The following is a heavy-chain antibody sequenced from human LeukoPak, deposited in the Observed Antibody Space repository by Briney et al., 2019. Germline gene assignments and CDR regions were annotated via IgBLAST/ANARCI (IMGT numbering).Heavy chain of an antibody. CDR3: ARDLGGYCSSTSCYPFLDAFDI. Sequence: GASVKVSCKASGYTFTSYYMHWVRQAPGQGLEWMGIINPSGGSTSYAQKFQGRVTMTRDTSTSTVYMELSSLRSEYTAVYYCARDLGGYCSSTSCYPFLDAFDIWGQGTMVTVSS. CDR2: INPSGGST. CDR1: GYTFTSYY. V-gene: IGHV1-46*01. D-gene: IGHD2-2*01. J-gene: IGHJ3*02.